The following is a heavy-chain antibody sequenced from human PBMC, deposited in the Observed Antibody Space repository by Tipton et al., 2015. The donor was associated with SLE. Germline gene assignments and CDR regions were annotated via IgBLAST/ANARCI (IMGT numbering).Heavy chain of an antibody. Sequence: LSLTCTVSGGSISSSYWSWIRQPRGKGLEWIASIYYSGSTSYNPSLKSRVTISIDTSKNQFSLRLSSVTAADTAVYYCARGGISEGLDRNSADYWGQGTLVTVSS. V-gene: IGHV4-59*01. J-gene: IGHJ4*02. CDR1: GGSISSSY. D-gene: IGHD1-14*01. CDR3: ARGGISEGLDRNSADY. CDR2: IYYSGST.